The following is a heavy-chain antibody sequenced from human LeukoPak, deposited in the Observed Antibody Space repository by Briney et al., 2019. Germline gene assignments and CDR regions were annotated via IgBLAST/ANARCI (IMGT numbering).Heavy chain of an antibody. V-gene: IGHV4-59*08. D-gene: IGHD6-13*01. J-gene: IGHJ4*02. Sequence: SETLSLTCTVAGDSISNYYWSLIRQSPGKGLEWIGYIYHSGSINYKSSLKSRVTMSRDTSKNQLSLRLSSVTAADTAVYYCARYSSTFVYFEYWGQGALVTVSS. CDR3: ARYSSTFVYFEY. CDR1: GDSISNYY. CDR2: IYHSGSI.